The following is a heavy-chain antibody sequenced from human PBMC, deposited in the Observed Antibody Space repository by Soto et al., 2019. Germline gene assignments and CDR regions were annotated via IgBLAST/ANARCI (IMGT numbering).Heavy chain of an antibody. CDR1: GYTFTGYA. V-gene: IGHV1-3*01. D-gene: IGHD2-2*01. CDR2: INGGNGDT. CDR3: ARGYCSSTSCQYYFDF. J-gene: IGHJ4*02. Sequence: ASVKVSCKASGYTFTGYAIHWVLQAPGQRLEWMGWINGGNGDTKYSQKFQGRVTITRDTSASTAYMELTSLGSEDTAVYHCARGYCSSTSCQYYFDFWGQGTPVTVSS.